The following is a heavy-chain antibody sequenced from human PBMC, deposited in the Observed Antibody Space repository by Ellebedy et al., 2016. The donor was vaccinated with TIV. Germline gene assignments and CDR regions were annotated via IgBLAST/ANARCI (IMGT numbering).Heavy chain of an antibody. D-gene: IGHD4-17*01. Sequence: GESLKISCAVSGFPFSSYNMNWIRQAPGKGLEWVSAVNSVSTSMFYAASVKGRFTVSRDNAKNSLYLQMNNLRAEDTAVYYCARKVPAPTTVPPNWYFDLWGRGTLVTVSS. CDR3: ARKVPAPTTVPPNWYFDL. CDR2: VNSVSTSM. J-gene: IGHJ2*01. CDR1: GFPFSSYN. V-gene: IGHV3-21*01.